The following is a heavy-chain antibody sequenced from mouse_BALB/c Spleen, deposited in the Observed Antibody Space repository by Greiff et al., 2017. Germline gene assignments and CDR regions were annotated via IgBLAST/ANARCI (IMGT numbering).Heavy chain of an antibody. D-gene: IGHD2-4*01. J-gene: IGHJ3*01. CDR3: ARHDYDVWFAY. Sequence: EVKLVESGGGLVQPGGSRKLSCAASGFTFSSFGMHWVRQAPEKGLEWVAYISSGSSTIYYADTVKGRFTISRDNAKNTLYLQMSSLKSEDTAMYYCARHDYDVWFAYWGQGTLVTVSA. CDR1: GFTFSSFG. CDR2: ISSGSSTI. V-gene: IGHV5-17*03.